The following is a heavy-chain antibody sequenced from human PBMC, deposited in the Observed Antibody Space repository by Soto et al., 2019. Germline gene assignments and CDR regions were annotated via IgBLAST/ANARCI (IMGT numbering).Heavy chain of an antibody. Sequence: PGGSLRLSCAASGFTFSSYWMSWVRQAPGKGLEWVANIKQDGSEKYYVDSVKGRFTISRDNAKNPLYLQMNSLRAEDTAVYYCASAPRDLRPAYWGQGTLVTVSS. CDR3: ASAPRDLRPAY. J-gene: IGHJ4*02. CDR1: GFTFSSYW. D-gene: IGHD4-17*01. V-gene: IGHV3-7*03. CDR2: IKQDGSEK.